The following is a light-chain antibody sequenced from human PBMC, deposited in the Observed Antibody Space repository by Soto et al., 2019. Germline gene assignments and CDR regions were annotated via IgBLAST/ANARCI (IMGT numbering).Light chain of an antibody. V-gene: IGKV2-28*01. CDR3: MQALQTPYT. CDR2: LGS. Sequence: DLVMTQSPLSLPVTPGEPASISCRSSQSLLHSNGYNYLDWYLQRPGQSPQLLIYLGSTRASGVPDRCGGSGSGTDFTLKISRVEADDVGVYYCMQALQTPYTFGQGTKLEIK. CDR1: QSLLHSNGYNY. J-gene: IGKJ2*01.